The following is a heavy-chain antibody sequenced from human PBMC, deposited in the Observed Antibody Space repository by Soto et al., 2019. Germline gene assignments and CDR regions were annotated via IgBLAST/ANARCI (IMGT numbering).Heavy chain of an antibody. CDR1: GGPISNYY. J-gene: IGHJ6*02. Sequence: QVQLQESGPGLVRPSETLYLICNVSGGPISNYYWSWVRQPAGKGLEWVGRIYSDGATNYSPSLKSRVFMSLDMSANQFSLQLNSVTAADTAVYYCSRVGCSNSNCQTRGMDVWGQGTTVTVSS. CDR2: IYSDGAT. D-gene: IGHD2-2*01. CDR3: SRVGCSNSNCQTRGMDV. V-gene: IGHV4-4*07.